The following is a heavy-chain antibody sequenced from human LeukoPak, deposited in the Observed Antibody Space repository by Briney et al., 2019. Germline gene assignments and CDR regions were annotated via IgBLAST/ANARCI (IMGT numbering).Heavy chain of an antibody. J-gene: IGHJ6*02. CDR2: IRSKAYGGTT. CDR3: TSIGDCSSTSCRSYYYYYYGMDV. CDR1: GFTFNNYA. Sequence: GGSLRLSCAAPGFTFNNYAMHWVRQAPGKGLEWVGFIRSKAYGGTTEYAASVKGRFTISRDDSKSIAYLQMNSLKTEDTAVYYCTSIGDCSSTSCRSYYYYYYGMDVWGQGTTVTVSS. V-gene: IGHV3-49*04. D-gene: IGHD2-2*01.